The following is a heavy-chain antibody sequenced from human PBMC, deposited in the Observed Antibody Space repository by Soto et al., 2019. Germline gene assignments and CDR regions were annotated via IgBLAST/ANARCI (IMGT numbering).Heavy chain of an antibody. D-gene: IGHD2-2*01. J-gene: IGHJ6*02. CDR2: IIPISDTT. CDR3: ARSQGSSTSLEIYYYYYYGMDV. CDR1: GGTFSSYA. Sequence: QVQLVQSGAEVKKPGSSVKVSCKASGGTFSSYAISWVRQAPGQGLEWMGGIIPISDTTNYAQKFQGRVTISAAESTSTAYMELSSLRSEDTAVYYCARSQGSSTSLEIYYYYYYGMDVWGQRTTVTVSS. V-gene: IGHV1-69*01.